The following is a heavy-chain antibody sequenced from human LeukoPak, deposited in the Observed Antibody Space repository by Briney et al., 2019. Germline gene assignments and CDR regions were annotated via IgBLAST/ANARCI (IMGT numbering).Heavy chain of an antibody. CDR1: GGTFSSYA. V-gene: IGHV1-46*01. Sequence: ASVKVSCKASGGTFSSYAISWVRQAPGQGLEWMGIINPHSATTTYAQSFQGRLTMTRDTSTSTVYMELSRLKSEDTAMYYCARDQSASLNYFDYWGQGTLVTVSS. CDR3: ARDQSASLNYFDY. J-gene: IGHJ4*02. CDR2: INPHSATT.